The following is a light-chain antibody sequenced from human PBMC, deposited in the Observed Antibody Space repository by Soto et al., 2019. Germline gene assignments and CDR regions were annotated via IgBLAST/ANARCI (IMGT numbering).Light chain of an antibody. J-gene: IGKJ5*01. V-gene: IGKV3-20*01. CDR2: ATS. CDR1: QSVSNSY. CDR3: HQYNNWPPST. Sequence: VLPQSQGPLSLAPGESATPSFRASQSVSNSYLAWYPPKPGQAPRLLVFATSARATGVPDRFRGSRSGTDFTLTIKSLQSEDFGVYYCHQYNNWPPSTFGQGTRLEIK.